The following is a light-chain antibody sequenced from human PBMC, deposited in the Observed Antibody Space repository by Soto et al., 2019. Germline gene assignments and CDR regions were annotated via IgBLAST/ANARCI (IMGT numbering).Light chain of an antibody. CDR2: EVS. V-gene: IGLV2-23*02. Sequence: QSALTQPASVSGSPGQSITISCTGTSSDVESCNLVSWYQQHPGKAPKLIIYEVSKRPSGVSDRFSGSKSGNTASLTISGLQAEDEADYYCSYARDNSHVVFGGGTKLTVL. CDR1: SSDVESCNL. J-gene: IGLJ2*01. CDR3: CSYARDNSHVV.